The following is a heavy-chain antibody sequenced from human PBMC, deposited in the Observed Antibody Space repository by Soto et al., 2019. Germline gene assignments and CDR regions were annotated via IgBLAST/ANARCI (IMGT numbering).Heavy chain of an antibody. Sequence: SETLSLTRTVSGGSISSGGYYWSWIRQHPGKGLEWIGYIYYSGSTYYNPSLKSRVTISVDTSKNQLSLKLSSVTAADTAVYYCARGRPNPIQKNWFDPWGQGTLVTVSS. CDR3: ARGRPNPIQKNWFDP. CDR1: GGSISSGGYY. V-gene: IGHV4-31*03. CDR2: IYYSGST. J-gene: IGHJ5*02.